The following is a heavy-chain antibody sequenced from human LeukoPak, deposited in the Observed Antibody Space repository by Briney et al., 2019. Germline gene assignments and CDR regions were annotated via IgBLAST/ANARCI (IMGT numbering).Heavy chain of an antibody. CDR3: ARRAGEYSHPYGY. Sequence: GGSLRLSCTVSGFTVSSNSMSWVRQAPGKGLEWVSFIYSGGNTHYSDSVKGRFTISRDNSKNTLYLQMNGLRAEDTAAYYCARRAGEYSHPYGYWGQGTLVTVSS. V-gene: IGHV3-53*01. J-gene: IGHJ4*02. CDR2: IYSGGNT. D-gene: IGHD2/OR15-2a*01. CDR1: GFTVSSNS.